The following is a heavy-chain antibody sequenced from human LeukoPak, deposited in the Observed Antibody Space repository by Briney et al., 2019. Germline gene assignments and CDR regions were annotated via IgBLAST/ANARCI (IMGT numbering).Heavy chain of an antibody. CDR1: GFTFSDYY. Sequence: PGGSLRLSCAASGFTFSDYYMSWIRQAPGKGLEWVSYISSSGSTIYYADSVKGRFTISRDNAKNSLYLQMNSLRAEDTAVYYCVREDQWLVRPFDYWGQGTLVTVSS. D-gene: IGHD6-19*01. CDR2: ISSSGSTI. CDR3: VREDQWLVRPFDY. V-gene: IGHV3-11*01. J-gene: IGHJ4*02.